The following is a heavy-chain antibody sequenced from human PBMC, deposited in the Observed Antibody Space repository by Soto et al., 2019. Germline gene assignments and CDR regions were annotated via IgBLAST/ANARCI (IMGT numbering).Heavy chain of an antibody. CDR1: GGSISSGGYD. J-gene: IGHJ3*02. CDR2: IYYSGST. Sequence: NHSESMALACAVSGGSISSGGYDGSWISQHPGKGLEWIGYIYYSGSTYYNPSLKSRVTVSVDTSKNQFSLKLSSVTAADTAVYYCAREEVVGDWAPFNQSDIWGQGTMVTVSS. D-gene: IGHD1-26*01. CDR3: AREEVVGDWAPFNQSDI. V-gene: IGHV4-31*11.